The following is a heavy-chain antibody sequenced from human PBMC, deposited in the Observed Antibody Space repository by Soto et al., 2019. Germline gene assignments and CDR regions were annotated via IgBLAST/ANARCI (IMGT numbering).Heavy chain of an antibody. Sequence: SGPTLVNPTQTPTLTCTFSGFSLSTSGVGVGWIRQPPGKALEWLALIYWNDDKRYSPSLKSRLTITKDTSKNQVVLTMTNMDPVDTATYYCAHRRPYYDFWSGYSLYNWFDPWGQGTLVTVSS. CDR1: GFSLSTSGVG. J-gene: IGHJ5*02. CDR3: AHRRPYYDFWSGYSLYNWFDP. CDR2: IYWNDDK. V-gene: IGHV2-5*01. D-gene: IGHD3-3*01.